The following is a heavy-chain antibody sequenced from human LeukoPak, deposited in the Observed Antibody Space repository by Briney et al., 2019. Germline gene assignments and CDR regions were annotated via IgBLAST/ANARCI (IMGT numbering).Heavy chain of an antibody. D-gene: IGHD4-17*01. J-gene: IGHJ6*02. CDR2: IIPILGIA. CDR1: GGTFSSCA. Sequence: SVKVSCKASGGTFSSCAISWVRQAPGQGLEWMGRIIPILGIANYAQKFQGRVTITADKSTSTAYMELSSLRSEDTAVYYCARPTTDYYYGMDVWGQGTTVTVSS. CDR3: ARPTTDYYYGMDV. V-gene: IGHV1-69*04.